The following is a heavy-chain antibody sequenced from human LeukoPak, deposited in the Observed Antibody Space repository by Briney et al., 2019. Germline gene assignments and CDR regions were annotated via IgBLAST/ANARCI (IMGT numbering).Heavy chain of an antibody. J-gene: IGHJ4*02. CDR3: ARTLTGGRGGYFDY. CDR2: IIPNSGGT. Sequence: ASVKVSCKASGYTFTGYYIHWVRHAPGQGLEWMGWIIPNSGGTNYAQNFQGRVTMTRDTSISTAYMELTSLRSDDTALYYCARTLTGGRGGYFDYWGQGTLVTVSS. V-gene: IGHV1-2*02. CDR1: GYTFTGYY. D-gene: IGHD3-9*01.